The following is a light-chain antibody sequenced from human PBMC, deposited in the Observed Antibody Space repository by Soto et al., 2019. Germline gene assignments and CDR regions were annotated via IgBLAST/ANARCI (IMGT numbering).Light chain of an antibody. CDR1: QSVSSN. CDR2: GAS. Sequence: EIVMTQSAATLSVSPXEXATLSCRASQSVSSNLAWYQQKPGQAPRLLIYGASTRATGIPARFSGSGSGTEFTLTISSLQSEDFAVYYCQQYNNWPWTFGQGTKVDIK. V-gene: IGKV3-15*01. CDR3: QQYNNWPWT. J-gene: IGKJ1*01.